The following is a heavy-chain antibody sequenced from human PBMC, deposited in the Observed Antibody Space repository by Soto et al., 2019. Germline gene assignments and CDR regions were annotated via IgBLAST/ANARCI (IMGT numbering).Heavy chain of an antibody. Sequence: GGSLRLSCAASGFTFSSYAMSWVRQAPGKGLEWVSAISGSGGSTYYADSVKGRFTISRDNSKNTLYLQMNSLRAEDTAVYYCAKARSLTYYSGMDVWGPGTTVTVSS. CDR2: ISGSGGST. CDR3: AKARSLTYYSGMDV. D-gene: IGHD7-27*01. CDR1: GFTFSSYA. J-gene: IGHJ6*02. V-gene: IGHV3-23*01.